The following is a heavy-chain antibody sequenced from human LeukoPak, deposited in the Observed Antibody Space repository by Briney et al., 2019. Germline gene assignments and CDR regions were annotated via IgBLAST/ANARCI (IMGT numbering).Heavy chain of an antibody. J-gene: IGHJ6*03. CDR3: AKDLDYYMDV. CDR1: GFTFSHYG. Sequence: GGSLRLSCVASGFTFSHYGMIWVRQAPGKGLEWVSSISGSGGSTYYADSVKGRFTISRDNSKNTLYLQMNSLRAEDTAAYYCAKDLDYYMDVWGKGTTVTISS. CDR2: ISGSGGST. V-gene: IGHV3-23*01.